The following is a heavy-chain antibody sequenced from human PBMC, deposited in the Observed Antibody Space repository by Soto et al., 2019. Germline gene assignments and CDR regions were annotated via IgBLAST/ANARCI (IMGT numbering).Heavy chain of an antibody. CDR1: GFTFGDYA. CDR3: NRVVLVAGYFYCCMDV. Sequence: SLRLSCTASGFTFGDYAMSWFRQAPGKGLEWVGFIRTKPYGGTTEYAASVKGRFTISRDDSKSIAYLQMNSLKTEDTAVYYCNRVVLVAGYFYCCMDVWGQGTTVTVSS. D-gene: IGHD6-19*01. V-gene: IGHV3-49*03. CDR2: IRTKPYGGTT. J-gene: IGHJ6*02.